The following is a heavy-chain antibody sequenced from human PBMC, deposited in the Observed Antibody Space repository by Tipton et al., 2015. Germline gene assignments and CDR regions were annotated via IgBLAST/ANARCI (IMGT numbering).Heavy chain of an antibody. V-gene: IGHV4-4*02. CDR2: IYHSGST. CDR1: GGSISSSNW. D-gene: IGHD3-10*01. J-gene: IGHJ6*02. CDR3: ARGHYVSRMDV. Sequence: TLSLTCAVSGGSISSSNWWSWVRQPPGKGLEWIGEIYHSGSTNYNPSLESRVTISVDKSKNQFSLKLSSVTAADTAVYYCARGHYVSRMDVWGQGTTVTVSS.